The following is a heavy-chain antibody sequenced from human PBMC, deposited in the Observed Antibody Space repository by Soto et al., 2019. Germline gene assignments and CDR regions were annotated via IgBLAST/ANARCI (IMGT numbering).Heavy chain of an antibody. V-gene: IGHV6-1*01. CDR2: TYYRSKWYN. CDR3: AREVDYGGNINWFDP. J-gene: IGHJ5*02. D-gene: IGHD4-17*01. Sequence: PLSLTCSISGNSVSCNSAASPWIRPSPSRGLEWLGRTYYRSKWYNDYAVSVKSRITLNPDTSKNQCSLQLNSVTPEDTAVYYCAREVDYGGNINWFDPGGQGTLVTVSS. CDR1: GNSVSCNSAA.